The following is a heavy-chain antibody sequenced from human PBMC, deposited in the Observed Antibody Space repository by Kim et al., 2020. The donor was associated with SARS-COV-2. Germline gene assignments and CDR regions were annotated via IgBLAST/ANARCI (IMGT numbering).Heavy chain of an antibody. CDR1: GGSISSSNW. Sequence: SETLSLTCAVSGGSISSSNWWSWVRQPPGKGLEWIGEIYHSGSTNYNPSLKSRVTISVDKSKNQFSLKLSSVTAADTAVYYCARDVGSSWYVRWFDPWGQGTLVTVSS. V-gene: IGHV4-4*02. CDR2: IYHSGST. J-gene: IGHJ5*02. D-gene: IGHD6-13*01. CDR3: ARDVGSSWYVRWFDP.